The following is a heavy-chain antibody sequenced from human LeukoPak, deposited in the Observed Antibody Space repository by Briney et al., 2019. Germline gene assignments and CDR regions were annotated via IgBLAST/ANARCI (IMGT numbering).Heavy chain of an antibody. CDR2: ISSDGSRT. Sequence: GGSLRLSCAASGFTFGPYWMYWVRQAPGQGLEWVSLISSDGSRTTYADSVKGRFTISRDNAKNTLYLQMNSLRVEDTAVYYCARDTIAADGDIDYWGQGALVTVSS. J-gene: IGHJ4*02. V-gene: IGHV3-74*03. CDR3: ARDTIAADGDIDY. D-gene: IGHD6-13*01. CDR1: GFTFGPYW.